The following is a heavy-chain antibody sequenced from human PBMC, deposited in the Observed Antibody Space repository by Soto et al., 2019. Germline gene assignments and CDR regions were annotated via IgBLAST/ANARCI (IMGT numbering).Heavy chain of an antibody. V-gene: IGHV3-23*01. CDR1: GFTFSNYA. CDR3: ASGFSAGKGSPPDY. D-gene: IGHD1-26*01. CDR2: LDGSGGST. J-gene: IGHJ4*02. Sequence: GGSLRLSCAASGFTFSNYAMTWVRQAPGKGLEWVSGLDGSGGSTSSADSVKGRFAISRDNSKHTLYLQMNSLRDGDTAVYYWASGFSAGKGSPPDYWGQGTLVTVSS.